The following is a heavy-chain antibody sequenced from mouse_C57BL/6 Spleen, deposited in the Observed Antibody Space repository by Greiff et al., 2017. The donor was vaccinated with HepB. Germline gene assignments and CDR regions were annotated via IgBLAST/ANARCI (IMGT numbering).Heavy chain of an antibody. CDR3: ARGYDGDPDY. CDR1: GYAFTNYL. CDR2: INPGSGGT. V-gene: IGHV1-54*01. J-gene: IGHJ2*01. D-gene: IGHD2-3*01. Sequence: VQLQQSGAELVRPGTSVKVSCKASGYAFTNYLIEWVKQRPGQGLEWIGVINPGSGGTNYNEKFKGKATMTADKSSSTAYMQLSSLTSEDSAVYFCARGYDGDPDYWGQGTTLTVSS.